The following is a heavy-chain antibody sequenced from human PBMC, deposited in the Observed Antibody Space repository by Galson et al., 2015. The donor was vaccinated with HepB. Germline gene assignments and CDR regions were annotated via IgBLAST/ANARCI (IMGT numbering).Heavy chain of an antibody. Sequence: LRLSCAASGFTFSTSAMSWVRQAPGKGLEWIGEINHSGSTNYNPSLKSRVTISVDTSKNQFSLKLSSVTAADTAVYYCARRGRQGDYGVKRGQRFDPWGQGTLVTVSS. CDR3: ARRGRQGDYGVKRGQRFDP. J-gene: IGHJ5*02. D-gene: IGHD4-17*01. V-gene: IGHV4-34*01. CDR1: GFTFSTSA. CDR2: INHSGST.